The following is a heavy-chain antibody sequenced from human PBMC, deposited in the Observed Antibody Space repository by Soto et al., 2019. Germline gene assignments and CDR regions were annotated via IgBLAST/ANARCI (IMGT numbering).Heavy chain of an antibody. D-gene: IGHD6-6*01. CDR2: ISYDGSNK. CDR1: GFTFSSYA. J-gene: IGHJ6*01. V-gene: IGHV3-30-3*01. CDR3: ARDKGSSSPVPDYYYYGMDV. Sequence: QVQLVESGGGVVQPGRSLRLSCAASGFTFSSYAMHWVRQAPGKGLEWVAVISYDGSNKYYADSVKGRFTISRDNSKNTLYLQMNSLRAEDTAVYYCARDKGSSSPVPDYYYYGMDVW.